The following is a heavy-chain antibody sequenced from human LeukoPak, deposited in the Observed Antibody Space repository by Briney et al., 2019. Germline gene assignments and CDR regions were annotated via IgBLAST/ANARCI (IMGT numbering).Heavy chain of an antibody. CDR3: ARGSVVRFLEWLEGIDY. D-gene: IGHD3-3*01. Sequence: AASVTVSCKASGGTFSSYAISWVRQAPGQGLEWMGGIIPIFGTANYAQKFQGRVTITADESTSTAYMELSSLRSEDTAVYYCARGSVVRFLEWLEGIDYWGQGTLVTVSS. V-gene: IGHV1-69*01. CDR2: IIPIFGTA. CDR1: GGTFSSYA. J-gene: IGHJ4*02.